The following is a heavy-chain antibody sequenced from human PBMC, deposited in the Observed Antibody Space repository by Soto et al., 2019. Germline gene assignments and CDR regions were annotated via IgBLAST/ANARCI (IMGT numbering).Heavy chain of an antibody. V-gene: IGHV3-30-3*01. CDR3: ARAYYHDKSDFDY. D-gene: IGHD3-22*01. J-gene: IGHJ4*02. Sequence: QVQLVESGGGVVQPGRSLRLSCAASGFTFTNYAMHWVRQAPGKGLEWVAVISYDGSKKYYADSVKGRFTISRDNSKSTLYLQMNSLRADDTAVFHCARAYYHDKSDFDYWGPGTQVTDSS. CDR1: GFTFTNYA. CDR2: ISYDGSKK.